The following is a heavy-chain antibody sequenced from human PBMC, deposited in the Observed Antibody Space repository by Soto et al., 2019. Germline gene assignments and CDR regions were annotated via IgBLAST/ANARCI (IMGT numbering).Heavy chain of an antibody. CDR3: ARVVGAIRGWCDP. D-gene: IGHD3-10*01. J-gene: IGHJ5*02. Sequence: QVQLQESGPGLVKPSQTLSLTCTVSGGSISSGDYYWSWIRQPPGTGLEWIGYNYYSGSTYSNPSLKGRVTISVDTSKNQVSLKLSSVTAADTAVYYCARVVGAIRGWCDPLGQGTLVTLSS. V-gene: IGHV4-30-4*01. CDR2: NYYSGST. CDR1: GGSISSGDYY.